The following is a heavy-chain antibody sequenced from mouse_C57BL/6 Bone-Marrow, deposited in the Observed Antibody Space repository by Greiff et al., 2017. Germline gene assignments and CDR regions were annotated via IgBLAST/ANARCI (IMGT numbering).Heavy chain of an antibody. CDR3: AREGSSPRYAMDY. CDR1: GYAFSSSR. Sequence: VQLKQSGPELVKPGASVKISCKASGYAFSSSRMNWVKQRPGKGLEWIGRIYPGDGDTNYNGKFKGKATLTADKSSSPAYMQLSSLTSEDSAVYFCAREGSSPRYAMDYWGQGTSVTVSS. CDR2: IYPGDGDT. D-gene: IGHD1-1*01. V-gene: IGHV1-82*01. J-gene: IGHJ4*01.